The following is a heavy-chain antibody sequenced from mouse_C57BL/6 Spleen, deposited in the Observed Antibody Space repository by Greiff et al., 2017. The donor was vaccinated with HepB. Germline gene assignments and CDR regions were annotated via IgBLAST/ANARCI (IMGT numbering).Heavy chain of an antibody. J-gene: IGHJ4*01. Sequence: VQGVESGPGLVAPSQSLSITCTVSGFSLTSYAISWVRQPPGKGLEWLGVIWTGGGTNYNSALKSRLSISKDNSKSQVFLKMNSLQTDDTARYYCARKYDYDFYYYAMDYWGQGTSVTVSS. D-gene: IGHD2-4*01. CDR3: ARKYDYDFYYYAMDY. CDR2: IWTGGGT. V-gene: IGHV2-9-1*01. CDR1: GFSLTSYA.